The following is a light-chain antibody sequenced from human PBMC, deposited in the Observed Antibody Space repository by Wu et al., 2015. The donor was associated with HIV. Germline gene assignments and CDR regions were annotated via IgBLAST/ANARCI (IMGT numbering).Light chain of an antibody. J-gene: IGKJ1*01. CDR3: QHYDPSSPWT. CDR2: VSP. V-gene: IGKV3-20*01. Sequence: AWYQQRPGPAAQARPXLVSPAGRPGPSQPRVQWHGSGTDFTLTISRLEPEDFAVYYCQHYDPSSPWTFGQGTRVEIK.